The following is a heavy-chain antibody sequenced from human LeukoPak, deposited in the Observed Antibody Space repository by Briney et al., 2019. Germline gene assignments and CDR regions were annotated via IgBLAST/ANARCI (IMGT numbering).Heavy chain of an antibody. J-gene: IGHJ3*02. D-gene: IGHD3-10*01. Sequence: PGGSLRLSCTASGFTFTSYGMNWVRQAPGKGLEWVSFIDTSGSYIYYGDCLKGRVTISRDNAKNPLYLQMNGLRAEDTAVYYCARGRSITLLRGVAMSDGFDIWGQGAMVTVSS. CDR3: ARGRSITLLRGVAMSDGFDI. CDR1: GFTFTSYG. V-gene: IGHV3-21*01. CDR2: IDTSGSYI.